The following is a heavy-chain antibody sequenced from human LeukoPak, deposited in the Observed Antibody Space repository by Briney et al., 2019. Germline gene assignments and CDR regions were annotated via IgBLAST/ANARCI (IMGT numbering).Heavy chain of an antibody. D-gene: IGHD6-19*01. CDR1: GGSISSYY. J-gene: IGHJ3*02. CDR3: ARDRGVWAVADVDAFDI. Sequence: SETLSLTCTVSGGSISSYYWSWIRQPAGKGLEWIGRIYTSGSTNYNPSLKSRVTMSVDTSKNQFSLKLSSVTAADTAVYYCARDRGVWAVADVDAFDIWGQGTMVTVSS. CDR2: IYTSGST. V-gene: IGHV4-4*07.